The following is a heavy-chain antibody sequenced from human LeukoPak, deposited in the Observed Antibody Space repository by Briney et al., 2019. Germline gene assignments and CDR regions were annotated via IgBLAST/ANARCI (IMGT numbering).Heavy chain of an antibody. J-gene: IGHJ5*02. CDR2: MNPNSGNT. Sequence: GASVKVSCKASGYTFTSYDINWVRQATGQGLEWMGWMNPNSGNTGYAQKFQGRVTITRNTSISTAYMELSSLRSEDTAVYYCARLLVVVPAAPWFDPWGQGTLVTVSS. CDR3: ARLLVVVPAAPWFDP. CDR1: GYTFTSYD. D-gene: IGHD2-2*01. V-gene: IGHV1-8*03.